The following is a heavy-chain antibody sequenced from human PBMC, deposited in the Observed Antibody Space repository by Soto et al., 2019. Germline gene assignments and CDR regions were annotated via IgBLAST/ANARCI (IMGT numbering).Heavy chain of an antibody. CDR3: ARDNYYDSSGSIGYFDY. CDR1: GGSISSFY. CDR2: IYYTGST. V-gene: IGHV4-59*01. D-gene: IGHD3-22*01. Sequence: SETLSLTCTVSGGSISSFYWSWIRQPPGKGLEWIGYIYYTGSTNYNPSLKSRVSISIDTSKNQFSLTLSSVTAADTAVYYCARDNYYDSSGSIGYFDYWGQGTLVTVSS. J-gene: IGHJ4*02.